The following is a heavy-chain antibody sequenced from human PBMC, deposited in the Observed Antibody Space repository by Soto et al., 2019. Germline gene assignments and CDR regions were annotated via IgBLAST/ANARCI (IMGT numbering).Heavy chain of an antibody. D-gene: IGHD3-10*01. CDR3: ARTMVRGVMTLQHYYYMDV. CDR1: GFTFSDYY. V-gene: IGHV3-11*01. J-gene: IGHJ6*03. CDR2: ISSSGSTI. Sequence: QVQLVESGGGLVKPGGCLRLSCAASGFTFSDYYMSWIRQAPGKGLEWVSYISSSGSTIYYADSVKGRFTISRDNAKNSLYLQMNSLRAEDTAVYYCARTMVRGVMTLQHYYYMDVWGKGTTVTVSS.